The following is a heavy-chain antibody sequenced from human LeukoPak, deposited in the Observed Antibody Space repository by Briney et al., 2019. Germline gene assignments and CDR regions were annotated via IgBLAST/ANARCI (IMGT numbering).Heavy chain of an antibody. Sequence: GGSLRLSCAASGFTFSVFWMFWVRQAPGQGLVWVSHISPDGRSTNYADSVKGRFTISRDNARNTLYLQLNSLTAEDTAVYYCARDPLRFLEWSPADYWGQGTLVTVSS. CDR3: ARDPLRFLEWSPADY. D-gene: IGHD3-3*01. V-gene: IGHV3-74*01. CDR1: GFTFSVFW. J-gene: IGHJ4*02. CDR2: ISPDGRST.